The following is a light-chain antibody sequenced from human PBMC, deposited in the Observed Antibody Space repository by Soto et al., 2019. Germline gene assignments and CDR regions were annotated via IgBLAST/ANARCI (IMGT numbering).Light chain of an antibody. CDR2: DVS. J-gene: IGKJ5*01. CDR1: LSVSAY. Sequence: VVLTQSPATLSLSPGERYTLSCRTSLSVSAYLDWYQQKPGQAPRLLISDVSNRATGIPARFSGSGSGTDFTLTISSLEPEDFAVYYCHQRQYWPPITVGPGTRLEIK. V-gene: IGKV3-11*01. CDR3: HQRQYWPPIT.